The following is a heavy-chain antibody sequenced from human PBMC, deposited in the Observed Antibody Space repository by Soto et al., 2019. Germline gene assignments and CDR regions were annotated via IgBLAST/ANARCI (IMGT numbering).Heavy chain of an antibody. CDR2: IRSKANSYAT. D-gene: IGHD3-22*01. CDR1: GFTFSASA. J-gene: IGHJ6*02. CDR3: TSSALIDYYYYYGMDV. Sequence: EVQLVESGGGLVQPGGPLKLSCAASGFTFSASAMHWVRQASGKGLEWVGRIRSKANSYATAYAASVKGRFTISRDDAKNTAYLQMNSLKTEDTAVYYCTSSALIDYYYYYGMDVWGQGTTVTVSS. V-gene: IGHV3-73*02.